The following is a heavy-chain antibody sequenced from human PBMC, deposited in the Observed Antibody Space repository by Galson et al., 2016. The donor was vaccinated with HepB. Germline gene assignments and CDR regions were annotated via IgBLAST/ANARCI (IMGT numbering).Heavy chain of an antibody. CDR1: GFAFSTFG. CDR3: AKGLAYCSGTSCLSYSDSPGGGMDV. D-gene: IGHD2-2*01. Sequence: SLRLSCAASGFAFSTFGMHWVRQAPGKGPEWVAVIWYDGNNKYYLNSVKGRFTIYRDNSTNMLYLQLNSLRVEDTAVYYCAKGLAYCSGTSCLSYSDSPGGGMDVWGQGITVTVSS. CDR2: IWYDGNNK. J-gene: IGHJ6*02. V-gene: IGHV3-33*06.